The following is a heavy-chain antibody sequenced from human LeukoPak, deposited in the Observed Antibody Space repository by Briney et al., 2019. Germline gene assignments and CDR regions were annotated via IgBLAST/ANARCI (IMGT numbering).Heavy chain of an antibody. CDR1: GDSISSGGYS. CDR3: ARGPPRSDVFDI. J-gene: IGHJ3*02. V-gene: IGHV4-30-2*01. CDR2: IYHSGST. Sequence: SETLSLTCDVSGDSISSGGYSRNWVRQAPGKGLEWIGYIYHSGSTYYNPSRQSRVTITEDRSKNQFTLKLSSVTAADTALYYCARGPPRSDVFDIWGQGTKVTVSS.